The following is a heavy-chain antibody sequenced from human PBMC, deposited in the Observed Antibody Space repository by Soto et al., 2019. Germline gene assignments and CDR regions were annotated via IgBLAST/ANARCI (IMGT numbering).Heavy chain of an antibody. CDR3: TRCGPDAFCGGGRCYFDY. CDR2: ITWNSNVI. Sequence: EVQLVESGGGLVQPGRSLRLSCAASGFTFDDFAMHWVRRVPGKGLEWVSSITWNSNVIGYADSVTGRFTISRDNAKNSLYLQLNSLRPEDTAFYYCTRCGPDAFCGGGRCYFDYWGQGTLVTVSS. D-gene: IGHD2-15*01. J-gene: IGHJ4*02. V-gene: IGHV3-9*01. CDR1: GFTFDDFA.